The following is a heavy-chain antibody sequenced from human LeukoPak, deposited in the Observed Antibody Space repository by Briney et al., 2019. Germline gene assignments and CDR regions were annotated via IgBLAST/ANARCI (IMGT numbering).Heavy chain of an antibody. V-gene: IGHV3-23*01. J-gene: IGHJ3*01. CDR1: GFTFSSYS. Sequence: GGSLRLSCAASGFTFSSYSMNWVRQAPGKGLEWVSGISGRGDPTYYADSVKGRFTISRDNSKNTLYLQMNSLRTEDTAVYYCAKDRLTLDAFDVWGQGTMVTVSS. CDR3: AKDRLTLDAFDV. CDR2: ISGRGDPT.